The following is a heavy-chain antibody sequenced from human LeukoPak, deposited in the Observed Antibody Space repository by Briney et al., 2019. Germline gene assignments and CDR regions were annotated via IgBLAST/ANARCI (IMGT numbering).Heavy chain of an antibody. Sequence: SVKVSCEASGGTFSSYAISWVRQAPRQGLEWMGRIIPILGIANYVQKFQGRVTITTDESTSTAYMELSSLRSEDTAVYYCARRWVSTLYSSSWYLGDAFDIWGQGTMVTVSS. V-gene: IGHV1-69*04. D-gene: IGHD6-13*01. CDR1: GGTFSSYA. CDR2: IIPILGIA. J-gene: IGHJ3*02. CDR3: ARRWVSTLYSSSWYLGDAFDI.